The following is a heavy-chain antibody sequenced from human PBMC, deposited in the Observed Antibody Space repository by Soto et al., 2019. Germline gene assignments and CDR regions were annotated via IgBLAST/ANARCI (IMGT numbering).Heavy chain of an antibody. CDR3: ATVLHDYGTNWVDS. Sequence: QVQLQESGPRLVKPSQTLSLTCSVSGASIRSGRYYWSGIRQSPGRGLEWIGYIYYTGTTHYNPAVKSRVTILLDNSKDQFSLTLTSVTAADTAIYYCATVLHDYGTNWVDSWGQGTQVTVAS. V-gene: IGHV4-30-4*01. J-gene: IGHJ5*01. CDR1: GASIRSGRYY. D-gene: IGHD3-16*01. CDR2: IYYTGTT.